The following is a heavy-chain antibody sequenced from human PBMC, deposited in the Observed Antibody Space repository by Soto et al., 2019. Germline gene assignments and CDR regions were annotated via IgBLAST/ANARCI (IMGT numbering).Heavy chain of an antibody. Sequence: GGSLRLSCAASGFIFSTYGMHWVRQAPGKGLEWVAVISYDGSNKYYADSVKGRFTISRDNSKNTLYLQMNSLRAEDTAVYYCAKDPYYYDSSGYSSSPYFDYWGQGTPVTVS. CDR3: AKDPYYYDSSGYSSSPYFDY. V-gene: IGHV3-30*18. CDR1: GFIFSTYG. J-gene: IGHJ4*02. CDR2: ISYDGSNK. D-gene: IGHD3-22*01.